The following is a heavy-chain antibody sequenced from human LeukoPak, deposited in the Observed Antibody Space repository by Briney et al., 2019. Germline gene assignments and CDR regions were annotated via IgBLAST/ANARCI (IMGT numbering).Heavy chain of an antibody. D-gene: IGHD5-24*01. CDR1: GYTFTGYY. CDR2: INPNSGGT. CDR3: ATADGYNRKFDY. V-gene: IGHV1-2*02. J-gene: IGHJ4*02. Sequence: ASVKVSCKASGYTFTGYYMRWVRQAPGQGLEWMGWINPNSGGTNYAQKFQGRVTMTRDTSISTAYMELGRLRSDDTAVYYCATADGYNRKFDYWGQGTLVTVSS.